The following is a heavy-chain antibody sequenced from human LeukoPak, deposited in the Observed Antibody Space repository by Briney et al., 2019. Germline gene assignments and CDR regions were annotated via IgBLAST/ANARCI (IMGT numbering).Heavy chain of an antibody. V-gene: IGHV3-7*04. CDR2: IKQDGSEK. Sequence: GGSLRLSCAASGFTLSQYWMSWVRQAPGKGLEWVANIKQDGSEKNYVDPVKGRFTISRDNAKNSLYLQMNILRAEDTAVYYCARDLYASGSYDYWGQGTLVTVAS. J-gene: IGHJ4*02. CDR3: ARDLYASGSYDY. CDR1: GFTLSQYW. D-gene: IGHD3-10*01.